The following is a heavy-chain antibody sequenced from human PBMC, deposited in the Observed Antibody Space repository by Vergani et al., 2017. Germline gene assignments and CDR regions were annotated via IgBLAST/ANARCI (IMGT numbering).Heavy chain of an antibody. V-gene: IGHV4-39*02. D-gene: IGHD3-9*01. J-gene: IGHJ4*02. CDR1: GDSINSSTYY. CDR2: VYYTGST. Sequence: QVQLQQWGAGLLKPSETLSLTCTVSGDSINSSTYYWGWIRQTPEKGLEWIGSVYYTGSTYYNPSLTSRVTMSIDTSKNVFSLRMTSVTAADTALYFCARDLRDDIMIGPDNMPFDSWGQGTLVTVSS. CDR3: ARDLRDDIMIGPDNMPFDS.